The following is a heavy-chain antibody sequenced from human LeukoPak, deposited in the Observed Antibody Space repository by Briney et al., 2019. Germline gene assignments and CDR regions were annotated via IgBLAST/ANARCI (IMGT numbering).Heavy chain of an antibody. J-gene: IGHJ6*02. CDR2: INHSGST. CDR1: GGSFSGYY. D-gene: IGHD2-2*01. Sequence: SETLSLTCAVYGGSFSGYYWSWIRQPPGKGLEWIGEINHSGSTNSNPSLKSRVTISVDTSKNQFSLKLSSVTATDTAVYYCAHARRQLPYYYYGMDVWGQGTTVTVSS. CDR3: AHARRQLPYYYYGMDV. V-gene: IGHV4-34*01.